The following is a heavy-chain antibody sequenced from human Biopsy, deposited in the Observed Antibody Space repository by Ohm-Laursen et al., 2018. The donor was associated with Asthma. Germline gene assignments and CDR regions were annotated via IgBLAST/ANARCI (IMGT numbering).Heavy chain of an antibody. CDR1: GGTFGNYA. CDR2: ISPVFGST. Sequence: SVKVSCKASGGTFGNYAISWVRQAPGLGLEWMGGISPVFGSTNIAQKFQGRVTISADIFTKTAYLEVSSLRSDDTAVYYCTSPSSSREILYYYYNMDIWGQGTTVTV. D-gene: IGHD6-13*01. V-gene: IGHV1-69*06. J-gene: IGHJ6*02. CDR3: TSPSSSREILYYYYNMDI.